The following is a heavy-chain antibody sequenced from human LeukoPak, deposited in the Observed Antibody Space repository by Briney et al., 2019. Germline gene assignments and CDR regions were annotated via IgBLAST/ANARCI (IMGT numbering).Heavy chain of an antibody. D-gene: IGHD3-10*01. CDR3: AREPSYYGSGSPQTYYMDV. V-gene: IGHV1-46*01. Sequence: GASVKVSCKASGYTFTSYYMHWVRQAAGQGLEWMGIINPSGGSTSYAQKFQGRVTMTRDTSTSTVYMELSSLRSEDTAVYYCAREPSYYGSGSPQTYYMDVWGKGTTVTISS. CDR1: GYTFTSYY. J-gene: IGHJ6*03. CDR2: INPSGGST.